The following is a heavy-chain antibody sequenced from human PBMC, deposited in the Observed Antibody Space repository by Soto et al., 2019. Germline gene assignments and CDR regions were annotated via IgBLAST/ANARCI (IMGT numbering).Heavy chain of an antibody. D-gene: IGHD3-22*01. CDR3: ARAVHYYYDSSGYYYGVFYFDY. J-gene: IGHJ4*02. CDR2: MNPNSGNT. V-gene: IGHV1-8*01. CDR1: GYTFTSYD. Sequence: ASVKVSCKASGYTFTSYDINWVRQATGQGLEWMGWMNPNSGNTGYAQKFQGRVTMTRNTSISTAYMELSSLRSEDTAVYYCARAVHYYYDSSGYYYGVFYFDYWGQGTLVTVSS.